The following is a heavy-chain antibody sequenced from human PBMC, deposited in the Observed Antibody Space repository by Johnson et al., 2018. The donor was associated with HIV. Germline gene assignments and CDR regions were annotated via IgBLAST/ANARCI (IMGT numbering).Heavy chain of an antibody. J-gene: IGHJ3*02. D-gene: IGHD3-10*01. CDR3: AREALTYYDSSGSYYPVHDAFDI. V-gene: IGHV3-30*04. Sequence: QVQLVESGGGVVQPGRSLRLSCAASGFTFSSYAMNWVRQAPGKGLEWVALMSYDGSNKFYADSLKGRFTISRDNAKNSVYLQMNSLRAEDTALYYCAREALTYYDSSGSYYPVHDAFDIWGLGTLVTVSS. CDR2: MSYDGSNK. CDR1: GFTFSSYA.